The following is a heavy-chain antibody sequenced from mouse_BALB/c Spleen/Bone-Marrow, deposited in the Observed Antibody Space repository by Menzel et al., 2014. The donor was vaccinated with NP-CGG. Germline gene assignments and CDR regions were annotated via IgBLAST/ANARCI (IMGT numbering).Heavy chain of an antibody. CDR1: GFSLTGYG. J-gene: IGHJ4*01. D-gene: IGHD1-1*01. V-gene: IGHV2-9*02. CDR2: IWAGGST. Sequence: VKLMESGPGLVAPSQSLSITCTVSGFSLTGYGVHWVRQSPGKGLEWLGAIWAGGSTNYNSTLMSRLSISKDNSKSQVFLKMNSLQTDDTAMYYCAREGRGYYGSSGGAMDYWGQGTSVTVSS. CDR3: AREGRGYYGSSGGAMDY.